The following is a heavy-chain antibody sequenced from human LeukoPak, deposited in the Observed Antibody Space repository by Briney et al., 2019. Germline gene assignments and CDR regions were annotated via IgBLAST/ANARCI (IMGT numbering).Heavy chain of an antibody. CDR1: GFTFSSYA. CDR3: AKGVDASIVGATGDY. J-gene: IGHJ4*02. V-gene: IGHV3-23*01. D-gene: IGHD1-26*01. Sequence: GGCLSLPCAASGFTFSSYAMSWVGQAAGKELEWVSSISGSGGSTYYAHSLKGRFTISRDNSKNTLYLQMNSLRAEDTAVYYCAKGVDASIVGATGDYWGQGNLVTVSS. CDR2: ISGSGGST.